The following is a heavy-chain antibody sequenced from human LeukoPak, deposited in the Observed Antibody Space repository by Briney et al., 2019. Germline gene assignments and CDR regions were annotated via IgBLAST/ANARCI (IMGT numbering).Heavy chain of an antibody. V-gene: IGHV3-33*01. J-gene: IGHJ6*02. CDR3: ARGGHCSTTSCSNYDGMDV. CDR1: GFTFSSYG. Sequence: PRGSLRLSCAASGFTFSSYGMHWVRQAPGKGLEWVAATWYDGSNKYYADSVKGRFTISRDNSKNTLYLQMNSLRAEDTAVYFCARGGHCSTTSCSNYDGMDVWGQGTTLTVSS. CDR2: TWYDGSNK. D-gene: IGHD2-2*01.